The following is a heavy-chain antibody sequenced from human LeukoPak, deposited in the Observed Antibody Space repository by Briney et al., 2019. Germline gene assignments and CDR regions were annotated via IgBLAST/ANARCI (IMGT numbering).Heavy chain of an antibody. Sequence: GGSLRLSCAASGFTFSSYGMHWVRQAPGKGLEWVAVISYDGSNKYYADSVKGRFTISRDNSKNTLYLQMNSLRAEDTAVYYCAHTGGSGWYSLVWFDYWGQGTLVTVSS. D-gene: IGHD6-19*01. CDR3: AHTGGSGWYSLVWFDY. J-gene: IGHJ4*02. CDR2: ISYDGSNK. V-gene: IGHV3-30*03. CDR1: GFTFSSYG.